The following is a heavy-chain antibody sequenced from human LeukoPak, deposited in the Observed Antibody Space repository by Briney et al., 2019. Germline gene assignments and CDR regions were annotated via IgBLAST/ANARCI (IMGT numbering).Heavy chain of an antibody. Sequence: GGSLRPSCAAFGLTVSGNYMSWVRQAPGKGLEWVSVLYSDGGTYYADSVKGRFSISRDTSKNTVYLQMNSLRDDDTAVYYCATYYYGSGPEKWGQGTLVTVSS. J-gene: IGHJ4*02. CDR3: ATYYYGSGPEK. D-gene: IGHD3-10*01. V-gene: IGHV3-53*01. CDR2: LYSDGGT. CDR1: GLTVSGNY.